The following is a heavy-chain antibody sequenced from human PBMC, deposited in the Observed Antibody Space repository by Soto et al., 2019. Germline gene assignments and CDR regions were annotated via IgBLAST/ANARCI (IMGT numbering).Heavy chain of an antibody. CDR3: AHRRGFRGITFDY. V-gene: IGHV2-5*02. J-gene: IGHJ4*02. CDR1: GFSLSTNGVG. CDR2: IYWDDDK. Sequence: QITLKESGPTLVKPTQTLTLTCTFSGFSLSTNGVGVGWIRQPPGKALEWLALIYWDDDKRYSPSLKSRLTLTKEPYKNQVVLTMTNMDPVDTASYYCAHRRGFRGITFDYWGQGMLVTVSS. D-gene: IGHD3-10*01.